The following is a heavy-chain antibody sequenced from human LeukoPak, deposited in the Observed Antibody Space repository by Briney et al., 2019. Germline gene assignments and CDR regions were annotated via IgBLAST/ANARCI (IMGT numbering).Heavy chain of an antibody. CDR1: GDTPTSYY. D-gene: IGHD6-13*01. V-gene: IGHV1-46*01. J-gene: IGHJ3*02. CDR3: ARYGFSSSWQGGWHAFDI. CDR2: INPAVGDA. Sequence: ASVKVSCKASGDTPTSYYMHWVREAPGQGVEWRGIINPAVGDAIYAQKFQGRVTMTRDMTTSTVYIELSRLRSDDPAVYYCARYGFSSSWQGGWHAFDIWGQGTMVTVSS.